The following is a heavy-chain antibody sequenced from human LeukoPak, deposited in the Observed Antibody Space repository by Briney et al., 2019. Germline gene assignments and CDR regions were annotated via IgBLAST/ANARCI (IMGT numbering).Heavy chain of an antibody. CDR2: ICTSGST. J-gene: IGHJ5*02. V-gene: IGHV4-61*02. CDR3: ARQEIGLRSFDP. Sequence: SSETLSLTCTVSGGSISSGSYYWSWIRQPAGKGLEWIGRICTSGSTNYNPSLKSRVTISVDTSKNQFSLKLSSVTAADTAVYYCARQEIGLRSFDPWGQGTLVTVSS. CDR1: GGSISSGSYY. D-gene: IGHD3/OR15-3a*01.